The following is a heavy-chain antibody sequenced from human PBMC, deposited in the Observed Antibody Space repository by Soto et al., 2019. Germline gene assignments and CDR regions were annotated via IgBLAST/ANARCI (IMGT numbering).Heavy chain of an antibody. D-gene: IGHD6-19*01. V-gene: IGHV3-43*01. CDR3: AKDMGSGWPYYYYGMDV. CDR2: ISWDGGST. J-gene: IGHJ6*02. Sequence: GGSLRLSCAASGFTFDDYTMHWVRQAPGKGLEWVSLISWDGGSTYYADSVKGRFTISRDNSKNSLYLQMDSLRTEDTALYYCAKDMGSGWPYYYYGMDVWGQGTTVTVSS. CDR1: GFTFDDYT.